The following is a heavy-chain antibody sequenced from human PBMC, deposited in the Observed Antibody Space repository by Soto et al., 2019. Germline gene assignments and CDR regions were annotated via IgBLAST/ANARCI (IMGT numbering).Heavy chain of an antibody. CDR3: ARGLFGQQWLVGFDT. J-gene: IGHJ4*02. CDR2: TIPMFATA. CDR1: GGSFSNYI. V-gene: IGHV1-69*01. D-gene: IGHD6-19*01. Sequence: QVHLVQSGAEVKKPGSSVKVSCKASGGSFSNYIFAWVRQAPGQGLEWMGGTIPMFATAQYAQKLQGRVTITADESTSTVYMALTSLTSDATAVYYCARGLFGQQWLVGFDTWGQGTLVTVSA.